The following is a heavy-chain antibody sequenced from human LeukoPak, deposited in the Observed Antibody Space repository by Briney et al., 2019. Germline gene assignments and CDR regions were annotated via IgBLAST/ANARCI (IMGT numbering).Heavy chain of an antibody. V-gene: IGHV1-69*13. J-gene: IGHJ5*02. CDR1: GGTFSSYA. CDR2: IIPIFGTA. CDR3: ARETEAWFDP. Sequence: SVKVSCEASGGTFSSYAISWVRQAPGQGLEWMGGIIPIFGTANYAQKFQGRVTITADESTSTAYMELSSLRSEDTAVYYCARETEAWFDPWGQGTLVTVSS.